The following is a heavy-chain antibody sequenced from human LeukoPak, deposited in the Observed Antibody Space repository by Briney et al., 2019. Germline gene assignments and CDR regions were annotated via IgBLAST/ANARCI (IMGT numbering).Heavy chain of an antibody. CDR2: ISAYKGNT. V-gene: IGHV1-18*01. CDR3: ARDRDRNLDY. Sequence: ASVKVSCKASGYTFTTYGLSWVRQAPGQGLEWMGWISAYKGNTNYAQKFQGRVTMTTDTSTSTAYMELRSLTSDDTAVYYCARDRDRNLDYWGQGTLVTVSS. J-gene: IGHJ4*02. D-gene: IGHD1-14*01. CDR1: GYTFTTYG.